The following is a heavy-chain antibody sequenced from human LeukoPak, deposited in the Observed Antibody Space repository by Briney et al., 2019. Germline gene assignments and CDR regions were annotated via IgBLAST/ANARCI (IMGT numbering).Heavy chain of an antibody. J-gene: IGHJ4*02. CDR1: GYTFTNYA. CDR3: ASGLRYYYDSSGYYFMDY. Sequence: GASVKVSCKASGYTFTNYAMNWVRQAPGQGLEWMGWINTNTGNPTYAQGFTGRFVFSLDTSVSTAYLQISSLKAEDTAVYYCASGLRYYYDSSGYYFMDYWGQGTLVTVSS. CDR2: INTNTGNP. V-gene: IGHV7-4-1*02. D-gene: IGHD3-22*01.